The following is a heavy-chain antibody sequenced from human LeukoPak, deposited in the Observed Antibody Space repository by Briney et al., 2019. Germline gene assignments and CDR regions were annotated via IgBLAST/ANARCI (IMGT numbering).Heavy chain of an antibody. CDR2: ISGSGGST. V-gene: IGHV3-23*01. CDR1: GFTFSSYT. D-gene: IGHD4-17*01. Sequence: GGSLRLSCAASGFTFSSYTMSWVRQAPGKGLEWVSAISGSGGSTYYADSVKGWFTISRDNSKNTLYLQMNSLRAEDTAVYYCAKDLSYGDYGIEYYFDYWGQGTLVTVSS. J-gene: IGHJ4*02. CDR3: AKDLSYGDYGIEYYFDY.